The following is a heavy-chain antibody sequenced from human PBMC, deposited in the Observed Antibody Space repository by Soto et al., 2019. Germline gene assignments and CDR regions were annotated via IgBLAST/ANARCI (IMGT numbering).Heavy chain of an antibody. J-gene: IGHJ2*01. CDR2: IWYDGSNK. CDR3: ARHRATYPNTYFDL. Sequence: QVQLVESGGGVVQPGRSLRLSCAASGFTFSSYGMQWVRQAPGKGLEWVALIWYDGSNKYYADSVKGRFTISRDNSKNTLYLQMNSLRAEDTAVYYCARHRATYPNTYFDLWGRGTLVSVSS. V-gene: IGHV3-33*01. CDR1: GFTFSSYG.